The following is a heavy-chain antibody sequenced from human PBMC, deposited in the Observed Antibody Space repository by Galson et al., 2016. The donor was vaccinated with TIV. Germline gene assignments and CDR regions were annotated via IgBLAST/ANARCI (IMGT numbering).Heavy chain of an antibody. D-gene: IGHD2-15*01. J-gene: IGHJ3*02. Sequence: SLRLSCATSGFIFDNYAMHWVRQAPGKGLEWVSGISWRSIKADYADSVRGRFTISRDPAKNSLDLQMNSLRPEDTALYFCARGGYCSVGPLDAFDIWGQGTMVTVSS. CDR1: GFIFDNYA. V-gene: IGHV3-9*01. CDR2: ISWRSIKA. CDR3: ARGGYCSVGPLDAFDI.